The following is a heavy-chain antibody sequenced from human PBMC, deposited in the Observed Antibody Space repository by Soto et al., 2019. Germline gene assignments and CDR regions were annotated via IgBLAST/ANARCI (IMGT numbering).Heavy chain of an antibody. Sequence: VASVKVSCKASGYTFTSYGISWVRQAPGQGLEWMGWISAYNGNTNYAQKLQGRVTMTTDTSTSTAYMELRSLRSDDTAVYYCAREIGYSYGQSGYYYGMDVWGQGTTVTVSS. CDR2: ISAYNGNT. J-gene: IGHJ6*02. V-gene: IGHV1-18*04. D-gene: IGHD5-18*01. CDR1: GYTFTSYG. CDR3: AREIGYSYGQSGYYYGMDV.